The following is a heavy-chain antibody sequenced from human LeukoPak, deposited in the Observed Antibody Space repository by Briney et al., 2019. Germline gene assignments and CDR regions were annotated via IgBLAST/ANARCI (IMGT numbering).Heavy chain of an antibody. CDR1: GFTLSSYA. V-gene: IGHV3-23*01. CDR2: ISGSGGST. CDR3: AKQYVWGAEFVY. J-gene: IGHJ4*02. Sequence: PGGSLRLSCAASGFTLSSYAMGWVRQAPRKGLKWVSAISGSGGSTYYADSAKGRFTISRDNSKNTLYLQMNSMRAEDTAVYYCAKQYVWGAEFVYWGQGTLVTVSS. D-gene: IGHD3-16*01.